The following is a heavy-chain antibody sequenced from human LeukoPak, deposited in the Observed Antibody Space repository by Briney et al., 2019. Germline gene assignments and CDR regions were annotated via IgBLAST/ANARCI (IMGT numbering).Heavy chain of an antibody. V-gene: IGHV3-21*01. Sequence: GGSLRLSCVDSGFTFTNAWMSWVRQAPGKGLEWVSSISSSSSYIYYADSVRGRLTISRDNAKNSLYLQMNSLRAEDTAVYYCARPLTGYWGQGTLVTVSS. CDR2: ISSSSSYI. J-gene: IGHJ4*02. CDR1: GFTFTNAW. D-gene: IGHD1-14*01. CDR3: ARPLTGY.